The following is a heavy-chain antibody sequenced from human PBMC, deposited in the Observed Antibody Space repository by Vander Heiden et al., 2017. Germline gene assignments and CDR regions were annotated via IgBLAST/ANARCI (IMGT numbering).Heavy chain of an antibody. CDR1: SDSISSYS. V-gene: IGHV4-59*08. D-gene: IGHD6-6*01. J-gene: IGHJ4*02. Sequence: QVQLQESGPGLVKPSETLSLTCTVSSDSISSYSWNWIRQPPGKGLEWMGYIYYSGSTNYNPSLKSRVTISADTSKNQLSLNLNSVTAADTAVYYCARGYSISSGVYYFDNWGQGTLVTVSS. CDR2: IYYSGST. CDR3: ARGYSISSGVYYFDN.